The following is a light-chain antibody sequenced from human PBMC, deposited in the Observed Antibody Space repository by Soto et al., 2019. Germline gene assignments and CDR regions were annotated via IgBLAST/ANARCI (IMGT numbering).Light chain of an antibody. V-gene: IGKV1-5*01. CDR1: QSISGW. CDR3: QQYKDFSTWT. Sequence: DIQMTQSPSTLSASVGDRVTITCRASQSISGWLAWYQQKPGKAPKLLIYDASNLESGVPSRFSGSGSGTEFTLTISSLQPDDFATYYCQQYKDFSTWTFGPGTKVDIK. CDR2: DAS. J-gene: IGKJ1*01.